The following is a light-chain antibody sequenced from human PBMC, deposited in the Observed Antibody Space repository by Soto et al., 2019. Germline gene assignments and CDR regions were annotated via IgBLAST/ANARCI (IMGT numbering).Light chain of an antibody. CDR1: QSISTG. CDR2: DAS. Sequence: DIQMTQSPSTLSSSVGDRVTITCRASQSISTGLAWYQQKPGKAPNLLIYDASTLESGVPSRFSGSGSGTEFTLTISSVQPDDFATYYCQHYSTVWAFGQGTKVDIK. V-gene: IGKV1-5*01. CDR3: QHYSTVWA. J-gene: IGKJ1*01.